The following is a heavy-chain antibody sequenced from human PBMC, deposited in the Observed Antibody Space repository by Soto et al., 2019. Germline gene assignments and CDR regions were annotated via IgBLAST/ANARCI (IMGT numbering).Heavy chain of an antibody. J-gene: IGHJ4*02. V-gene: IGHV2-5*02. Sequence: QITLKESGPTLVKPTQTLTLTCTFSGFSLSTSGVGVGWIRQPPGKALEWLALIYWDDDKRYSPSLKSRLTITKDTSINQVVLTMTNMDPVDTATYYCALVTYYYDSSGPLYDYWGQGTLVTVSS. CDR1: GFSLSTSGVG. CDR2: IYWDDDK. CDR3: ALVTYYYDSSGPLYDY. D-gene: IGHD3-22*01.